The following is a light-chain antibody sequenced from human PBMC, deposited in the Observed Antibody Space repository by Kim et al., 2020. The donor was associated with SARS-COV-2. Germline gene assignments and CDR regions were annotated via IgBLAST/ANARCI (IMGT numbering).Light chain of an antibody. J-gene: IGKJ5*01. CDR1: QDVSDY. CDR3: QQYDNTPFT. CDR2: DAD. V-gene: IGKV1-33*01. Sequence: GDRVTITCQASQDVSDYFNWYHQKPGEAPKVLIRDADNLESGVPSRFTRGGYGTEFSLTINSVQPEDMGTYYCQQYDNTPFTFGQGTRLEIK.